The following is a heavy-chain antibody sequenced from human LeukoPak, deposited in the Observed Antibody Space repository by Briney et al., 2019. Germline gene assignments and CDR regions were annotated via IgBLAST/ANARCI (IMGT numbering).Heavy chain of an antibody. Sequence: GGSLRLTCAASGFTLSSYAMSWVRQAPGKGLEWVSAISDTGNTYHADSVKGRFTISRDSSKNTLFLQMNRLRPEGAAVYYCAKDHANTPVVTNWGQGTLVSVSS. D-gene: IGHD2-21*02. J-gene: IGHJ4*02. CDR2: ISDTGNT. V-gene: IGHV3-23*01. CDR1: GFTLSSYA. CDR3: AKDHANTPVVTN.